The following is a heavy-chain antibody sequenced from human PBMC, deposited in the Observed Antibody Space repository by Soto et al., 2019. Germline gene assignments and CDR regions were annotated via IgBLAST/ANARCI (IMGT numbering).Heavy chain of an antibody. CDR2: IYTSGST. V-gene: IGHV4-4*07. Sequence: SETLSLTCTVSGGSISSYYWSWIRQPAGKGLEWIGRIYTSGSTNYNPSLKSRVTMSVDTSKNQFSLKLSSATAADTAVYYCAREDHNRDYFDYWGQGTLVTVSS. D-gene: IGHD1-20*01. CDR3: AREDHNRDYFDY. J-gene: IGHJ4*02. CDR1: GGSISSYY.